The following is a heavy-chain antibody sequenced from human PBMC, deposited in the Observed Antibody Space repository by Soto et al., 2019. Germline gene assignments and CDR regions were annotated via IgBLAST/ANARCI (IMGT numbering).Heavy chain of an antibody. J-gene: IGHJ6*02. CDR1: GCYMSSSIYY. D-gene: IGHD3-3*02. CDR2: IYYSGST. V-gene: IGHV4-31*03. CDR3: ARAAFLPDV. Sequence: SETLSLTCTFCGCYMSSSIYYSGWIRQPPGKGLEWIGYIYYSGSTYYNPSLKSRVTISVDTSKNQFSLKLSSVTAADTAVYYCARAAFLPDVWGQGTTVTVSS.